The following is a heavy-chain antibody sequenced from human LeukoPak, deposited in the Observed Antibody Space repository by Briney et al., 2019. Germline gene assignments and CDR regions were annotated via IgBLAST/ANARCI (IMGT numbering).Heavy chain of an antibody. J-gene: IGHJ4*02. CDR2: IYHSGST. V-gene: IGHV4-30-2*01. D-gene: IGHD1-26*01. CDR1: GGSISSGGYS. CDR3: ARGGWELPFDY. Sequence: SETLSLTCAVSGGSISSGGYSWSWIRQPPGKGLEWIGYIYHSGSTYYNPSLKSRVTISVDRSKNQFPLKLSSVTAADTAVYYCARGGWELPFDYWGQGTLVTVSS.